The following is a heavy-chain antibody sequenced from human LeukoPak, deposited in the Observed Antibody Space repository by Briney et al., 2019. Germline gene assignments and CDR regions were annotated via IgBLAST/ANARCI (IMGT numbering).Heavy chain of an antibody. V-gene: IGHV3-74*01. CDR3: ARGLSTWRNAFDI. Sequence: PGGSLRLSCAASGFTFSSCSMNWVRQAPGKGLVWVSRIGSDGITTNYADSVKGRFTISRDNAKSTLYLQMNSLRAEDTAVYYCARGLSTWRNAFDIWGQGTMVTVSS. CDR1: GFTFSSCS. J-gene: IGHJ3*02. D-gene: IGHD2/OR15-2a*01. CDR2: IGSDGITT.